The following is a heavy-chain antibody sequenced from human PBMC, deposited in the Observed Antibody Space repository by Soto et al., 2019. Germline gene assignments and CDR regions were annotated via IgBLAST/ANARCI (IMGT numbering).Heavy chain of an antibody. Sequence: QVQLVQSGAEVKKPGASVKVSCKASGYTFTSYYMHWVRQAPGQGLEWMGIINPSGGSTSYAQKLQGRVTMTGDTSTSTVYMELSSLRSEDTPVYYCARGGGVSMIVVTSNWFDPWGQGTLVTVSS. CDR3: ARGGGVSMIVVTSNWFDP. J-gene: IGHJ5*02. CDR1: GYTFTSYY. CDR2: INPSGGST. D-gene: IGHD3-22*01. V-gene: IGHV1-46*03.